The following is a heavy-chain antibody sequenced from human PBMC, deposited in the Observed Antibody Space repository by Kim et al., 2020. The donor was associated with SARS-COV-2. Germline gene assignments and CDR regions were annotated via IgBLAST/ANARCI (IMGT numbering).Heavy chain of an antibody. J-gene: IGHJ4*02. D-gene: IGHD3-10*01. Sequence: GGSLRLSCAVSGFTFDDYTMHWVRQPPGRGLEWVSLINWDGSNSYYADSVKGRFTITRDNSKNSLYLEMNSLIIEDTALYYCAKDLRRGQYGPVDSWGQGTLVTVSS. CDR3: AKDLRRGQYGPVDS. CDR1: GFTFDDYT. V-gene: IGHV3-43*01. CDR2: INWDGSNS.